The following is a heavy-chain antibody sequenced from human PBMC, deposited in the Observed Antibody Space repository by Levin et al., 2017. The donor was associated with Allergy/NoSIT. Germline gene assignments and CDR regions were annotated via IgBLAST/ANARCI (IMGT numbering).Heavy chain of an antibody. CDR3: AKDKLSHAPSGVDY. CDR1: GFIFDDYA. Sequence: GESLKISCAASGFIFDDYAMHWVRQAPGKGLEWVSLVSWDGGSAYYADSVKGRFTISRDNSKNSLYLQMHTLRAEDTALYYCAKDKLSHAPSGVDYWGQGTLVTVSS. V-gene: IGHV3-43D*03. D-gene: IGHD3-10*01. CDR2: VSWDGGSA. J-gene: IGHJ4*02.